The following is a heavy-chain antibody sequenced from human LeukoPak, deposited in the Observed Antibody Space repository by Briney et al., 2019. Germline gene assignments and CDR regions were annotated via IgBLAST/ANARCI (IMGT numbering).Heavy chain of an antibody. CDR2: IYYSGST. CDR1: GGSISSYY. Sequence: SETLSLTCTVSGGSISSYYWSWIRQPPGKGLEWIGYIYYSGSTNYNPSLKSRVTISVDTSKNQFSLKLSSVTAADTAVYYCAGHLGDYDSSGYSHFDYWGQGTLVTVSS. CDR3: AGHLGDYDSSGYSHFDY. V-gene: IGHV4-59*08. D-gene: IGHD3-22*01. J-gene: IGHJ4*02.